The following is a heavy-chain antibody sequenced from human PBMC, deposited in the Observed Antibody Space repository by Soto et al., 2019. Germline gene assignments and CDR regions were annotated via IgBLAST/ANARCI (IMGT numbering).Heavy chain of an antibody. CDR3: THSRGPYDFPDP. V-gene: IGHV2-5*02. CDR1: GFSLSTSGVG. D-gene: IGHD3-3*01. Sequence: SGPTLVNPTQTLTLTWTFSGFSLSTSGVGVGWIRQPPGKALEWLALIYWDDDKRYSPSLKSRLTITKNTSKNQVVLTMTNMDPVDTATYYCTHSRGPYDFPDPWGQGTLVTVSS. J-gene: IGHJ5*02. CDR2: IYWDDDK.